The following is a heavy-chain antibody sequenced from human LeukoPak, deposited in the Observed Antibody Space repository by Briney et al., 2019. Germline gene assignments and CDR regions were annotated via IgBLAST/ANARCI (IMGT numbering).Heavy chain of an antibody. D-gene: IGHD1-26*01. CDR3: ARDKVVGATHFDY. CDR2: ISGSGGST. J-gene: IGHJ4*02. CDR1: GFTFSSYT. V-gene: IGHV3-23*01. Sequence: GGSLRLSCAASGFTFSSYTMNWVRQAPGKGLEWVSGISGSGGSTYYADSVKGRFTISRDNSKNMLYLQMNSLRAEDTAVYYCARDKVVGATHFDYWGQGTLVTVSS.